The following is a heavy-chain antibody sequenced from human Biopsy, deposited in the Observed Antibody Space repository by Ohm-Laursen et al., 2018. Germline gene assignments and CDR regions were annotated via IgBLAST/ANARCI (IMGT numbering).Heavy chain of an antibody. CDR3: STMATF. D-gene: IGHD3-16*01. CDR1: GFPFSKAW. V-gene: IGHV3-15*01. Sequence: SLRLSCSASGFPFSKAWMNWVRQAPGKGLDWVGRIKSESDGGTTDYAGPVTGRFTISRDDSKNTLYVQMNSLKTEDTAVYYCSTMATFWGQGTLVTVSS. J-gene: IGHJ4*02. CDR2: IKSESDGGTT.